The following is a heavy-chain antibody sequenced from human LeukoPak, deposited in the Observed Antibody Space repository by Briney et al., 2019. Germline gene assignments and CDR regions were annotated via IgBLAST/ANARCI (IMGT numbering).Heavy chain of an antibody. J-gene: IGHJ4*02. V-gene: IGHV3-21*01. D-gene: IGHD3-10*01. Sequence: GGSLRLSCAASGFTFSNYNMNWVRQTPGKGLEWVSSITRGSIYTFYADSVKGRFTISRDNAKNSLSLQMNSLRAEDTAVYYCARDTGGWGQGTLVTVSS. CDR3: ARDTGG. CDR2: ITRGSIYT. CDR1: GFTFSNYN.